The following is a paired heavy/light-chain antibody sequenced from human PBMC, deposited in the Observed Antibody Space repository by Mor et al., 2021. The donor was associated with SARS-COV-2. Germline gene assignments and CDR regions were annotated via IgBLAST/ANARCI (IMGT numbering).Light chain of an antibody. CDR2: DAS. CDR1: QSVSVY. CDR3: QQRRTWPLT. Sequence: EIVLTQSPATLSLSPGERATFSCRASQSVSVYLAWYQQKPGQAPRLLIYDASKRATGIPSRFSGSGSETDFTLTISSLEPEDSAVYYCQQRRTWPLTFGPGTKVDIK. J-gene: IGKJ3*01. V-gene: IGKV3-11*01.
Heavy chain of an antibody. CDR2: MSGATGNT. Sequence: EVQLLESGGDLVQPGGSLRLSCAASGFNFDTYAMAWVRQAPGTGLEWVSTMSGATGNTQYAGSVRGRFTTSRDNSKNTFFLQMNYLRDEDTAIYYCAIAVAPVPTNFFGCWGLGTLVTVSS. CDR3: AIAVAPVPTNFFGC. J-gene: IGHJ4*02. CDR1: GFNFDTYA. V-gene: IGHV3-23*01. D-gene: IGHD4-17*01.